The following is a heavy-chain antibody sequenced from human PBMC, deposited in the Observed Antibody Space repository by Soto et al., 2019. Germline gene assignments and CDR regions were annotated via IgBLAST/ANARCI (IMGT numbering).Heavy chain of an antibody. Sequence: EVQLVESGGGLVQPGGSLRLSCAVSGFTFSSYWMHWVRQAPGKGLVWVSRINSDGSRTTYADSVKGRFTISRDNAKNTLYLQMNSLRAEDTAVYYCARGGSVAGTSSWFDPWVQGTLVTVSS. D-gene: IGHD6-19*01. V-gene: IGHV3-74*01. J-gene: IGHJ5*02. CDR3: ARGGSVAGTSSWFDP. CDR1: GFTFSSYW. CDR2: INSDGSRT.